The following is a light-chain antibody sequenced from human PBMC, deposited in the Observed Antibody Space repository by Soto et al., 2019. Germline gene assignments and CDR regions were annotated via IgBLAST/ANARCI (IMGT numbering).Light chain of an antibody. J-gene: IGKJ5*01. CDR2: DAS. V-gene: IGKV1-5*01. Sequence: DIHMTQSPSTLSSSVVDRGTITCRASQSILSWLAWYQHKPGKAPKLLIYDASSLESGVPSRFSGSRSGTEFTLTISSLQPEDFAVYYCQQYHNWPITFGQGTRLEIK. CDR3: QQYHNWPIT. CDR1: QSILSW.